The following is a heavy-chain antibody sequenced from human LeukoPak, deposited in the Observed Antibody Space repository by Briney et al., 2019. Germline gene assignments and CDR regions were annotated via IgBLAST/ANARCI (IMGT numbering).Heavy chain of an antibody. CDR3: ARDREDGDLYYYYYMDV. J-gene: IGHJ6*03. Sequence: GGSLRLSCAASGFTFSNYIMHWVRQAPGKGLDWVAVILENGSNQYYADSVKGRFTISRDNSKNTLFLQMNSLRAEDTAVYYCARDREDGDLYYYYYMDVWGKGTTVTVSS. D-gene: IGHD2-21*02. CDR2: ILENGSNQ. CDR1: GFTFSNYI. V-gene: IGHV3-30*04.